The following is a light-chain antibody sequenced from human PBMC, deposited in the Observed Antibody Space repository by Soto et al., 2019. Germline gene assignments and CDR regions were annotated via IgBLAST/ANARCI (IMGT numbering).Light chain of an antibody. V-gene: IGKV1-39*01. J-gene: IGKJ5*01. Sequence: DIQMTQSPSSLSASVGDRVTITCRASQSISSYLNWYQQKPGKAPKLLIYAASSLQSGVPSRFSGSGSGTDFTLTINRLEPEDFAVYYCQQYGSSITFGQGTRLEI. CDR2: AAS. CDR1: QSISSY. CDR3: QQYGSSIT.